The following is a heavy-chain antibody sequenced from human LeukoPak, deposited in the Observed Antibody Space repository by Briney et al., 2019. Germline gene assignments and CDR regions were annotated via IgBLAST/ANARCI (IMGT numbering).Heavy chain of an antibody. CDR3: ARGGLAATG. D-gene: IGHD6-25*01. CDR1: GGSISSSSYY. V-gene: IGHV4-39*01. J-gene: IGHJ4*02. CDR2: IYYSGST. Sequence: SETLSLTCTVSGGSISSSSYYWGWIRQPPGKGLEWTGSIYYSGSTYYNPSLKSRLTISVDTSKNQSSLKLSSVTAADTAVSYCARGGLAATGWGQRALVSVS.